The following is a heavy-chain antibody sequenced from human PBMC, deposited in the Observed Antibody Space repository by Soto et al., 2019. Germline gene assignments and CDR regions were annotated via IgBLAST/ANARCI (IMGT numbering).Heavy chain of an antibody. D-gene: IGHD4-17*01. V-gene: IGHV4-39*01. Sequence: QLQLQESGPGQVKPSETLSLTCTVSGGSISSSSYYWGWIRQSPGKGLEWIGSIYYSGNTYYNPSLKSRVTISVDTSKNQFSLKLNSVTAADTAVYYCASLETSSSFDYWGQGTLVAVSS. J-gene: IGHJ4*02. CDR3: ASLETSSSFDY. CDR1: GGSISSSSYY. CDR2: IYYSGNT.